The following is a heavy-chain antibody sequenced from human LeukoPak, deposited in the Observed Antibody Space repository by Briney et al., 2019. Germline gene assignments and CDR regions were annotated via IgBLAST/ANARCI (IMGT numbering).Heavy chain of an antibody. Sequence: SETLSLTCTVSGGSISSSSYYWGWIRQPPGKGLEWIGSIYYSGSTYYNPSLKSRVTISVDTSKNQFSLKLSSVTAADTAVYYCAREGGGSYYDSSGYRNAFDIWGQGTMVTVSS. CDR2: IYYSGST. CDR1: GGSISSSSYY. V-gene: IGHV4-39*02. D-gene: IGHD3-22*01. CDR3: AREGGGSYYDSSGYRNAFDI. J-gene: IGHJ3*02.